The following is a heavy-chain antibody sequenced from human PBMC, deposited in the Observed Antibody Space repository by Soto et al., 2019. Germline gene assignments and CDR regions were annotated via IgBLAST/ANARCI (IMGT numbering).Heavy chain of an antibody. D-gene: IGHD6-13*01. CDR3: ARDLRAAAVGYYGMDV. Sequence: ASVKVSCKASGYTFTSYYMHWVRQAPGQGLEWMGIINPSGGSTSYAQKFQGRVTMTRDTSTSTVYMELSSLRSEDTAVYYCARDLRAAAVGYYGMDVWGQGTTVPAP. V-gene: IGHV1-46*03. CDR2: INPSGGST. J-gene: IGHJ6*02. CDR1: GYTFTSYY.